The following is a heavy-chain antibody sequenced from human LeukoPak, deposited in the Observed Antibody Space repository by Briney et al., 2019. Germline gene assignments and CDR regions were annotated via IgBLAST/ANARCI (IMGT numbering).Heavy chain of an antibody. CDR1: GFTLKIYP. CDR3: AREGVQTTVDAFDI. D-gene: IGHD4-17*01. J-gene: IGHJ3*02. CDR2: ISHDGSDK. V-gene: IGHV3-30*04. Sequence: GGSLRLSCAASGFTLKIYPMHWVRQAPGKGLEWLSVISHDGSDKNNADSVKGRFIISRDNSKNTVYLQLNSLRPEDTAMYYFAREGVQTTVDAFDIWGLGTMVIVSS.